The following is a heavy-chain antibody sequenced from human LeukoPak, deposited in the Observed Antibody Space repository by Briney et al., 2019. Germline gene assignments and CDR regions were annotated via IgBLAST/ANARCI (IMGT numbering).Heavy chain of an antibody. CDR1: GFTFTDFW. CDR2: INNDGSGK. Sequence: PGGSLRLSCTFSGFTFTDFWMKWVRQAPGKGLEWVASINNDGSGKYSVDSVRDRVTISRDNAKNSLHLKINSLKVEDTAIYYCVRDDGDVWGKGTTVTVSS. J-gene: IGHJ6*04. CDR3: VRDDGDV. V-gene: IGHV3-7*03.